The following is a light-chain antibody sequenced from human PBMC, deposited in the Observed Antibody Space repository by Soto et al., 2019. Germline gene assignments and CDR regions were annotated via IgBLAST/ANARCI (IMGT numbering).Light chain of an antibody. CDR1: QSVSGN. CDR2: GAS. CDR3: QQYNNWPWT. J-gene: IGKJ1*01. Sequence: EIVMTQSPATLSVSPGERATLSCRASQSVSGNLAWHQQKPGRAPRLLIYGASTRATGIPARFSGSGSGTEFTLTISSLQSEDFAVYYCQQYNNWPWTFGQGTKVDIK. V-gene: IGKV3D-15*01.